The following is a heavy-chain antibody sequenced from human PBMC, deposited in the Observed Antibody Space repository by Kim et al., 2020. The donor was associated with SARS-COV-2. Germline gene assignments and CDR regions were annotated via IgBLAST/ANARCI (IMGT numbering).Heavy chain of an antibody. Sequence: SETLSLTCAVYGGSFSGYYWSWIRQPPGKGLEWIGEINHSGSTNYNPSLKSRVTISVDTSKNQFSLKLSSVTAADTAVYYCARGGGPPRMVRGVRYPFDPWGQGTLVTVSS. D-gene: IGHD3-10*01. V-gene: IGHV4-34*01. CDR3: ARGGGPPRMVRGVRYPFDP. CDR2: INHSGST. CDR1: GGSFSGYY. J-gene: IGHJ5*02.